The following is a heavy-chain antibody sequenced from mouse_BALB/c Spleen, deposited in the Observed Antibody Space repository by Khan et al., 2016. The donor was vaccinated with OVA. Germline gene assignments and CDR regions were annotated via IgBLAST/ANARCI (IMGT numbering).Heavy chain of an antibody. CDR1: GFTFSTFA. D-gene: IGHD1-1*01. Sequence: EVELVESGGDLVKPGGSLKLSCSASGFTFSTFAMSWVRQTPEKRLEWVATISSGGDYIYCVDSVKGRFTISSDNAKNTLYLQMSSLRSEDTAMYYCARHNYGPFAYWCQGTLVTVSA. CDR2: ISSGGDYI. J-gene: IGHJ3*01. CDR3: ARHNYGPFAY. V-gene: IGHV5-9-3*01.